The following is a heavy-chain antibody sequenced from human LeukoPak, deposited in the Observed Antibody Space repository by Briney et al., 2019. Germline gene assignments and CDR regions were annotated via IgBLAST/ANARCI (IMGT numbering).Heavy chain of an antibody. V-gene: IGHV3-48*01. Sequence: PGGSLRLSCAASGFTFSSYSMNWVRQAPGKGLEWVSYISSSSTTIYYADSVKGRFTISRGNAKNSLYLQMNSLRAEDTAVYYCARAGVGATQGVNYWGQGTLVTVSS. CDR2: ISSSSTTI. D-gene: IGHD1-26*01. CDR3: ARAGVGATQGVNY. CDR1: GFTFSSYS. J-gene: IGHJ4*02.